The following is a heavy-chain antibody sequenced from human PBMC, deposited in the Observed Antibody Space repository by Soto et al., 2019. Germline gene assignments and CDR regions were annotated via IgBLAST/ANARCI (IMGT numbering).Heavy chain of an antibody. V-gene: IGHV1-69*01. CDR3: ARDDHGQWLAKISEYYYYYGMDV. CDR2: IIPIFGTA. CDR1: GGTFGSYA. J-gene: IGHJ6*02. D-gene: IGHD6-19*01. Sequence: QVQLVQSGAEVKKPGSSVKVSCKASGGTFGSYAISWVRQAPGQGLEWMGGIIPIFGTANYAQKFQGRVTITADESTSTAYMELSSLRSEDTAVYYCARDDHGQWLAKISEYYYYYGMDVWGQGTTVTVSS.